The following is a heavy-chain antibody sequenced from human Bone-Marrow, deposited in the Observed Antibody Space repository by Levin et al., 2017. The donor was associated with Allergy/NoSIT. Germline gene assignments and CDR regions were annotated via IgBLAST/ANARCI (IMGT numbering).Heavy chain of an antibody. CDR1: GFTFSSYW. J-gene: IGHJ3*02. D-gene: IGHD4-17*01. CDR2: IKQDGSEK. CDR3: ARYTEGDFDYGDYGSAFDI. Sequence: GGSLRLSCAASGFTFSSYWMSWVRQAPGKGLEWVANIKQDGSEKYYVDSVKGRFTISRDNAKNSLYLQMNSLRAEDTAVYYCARYTEGDFDYGDYGSAFDIWGQGTMVTVSS. V-gene: IGHV3-7*01.